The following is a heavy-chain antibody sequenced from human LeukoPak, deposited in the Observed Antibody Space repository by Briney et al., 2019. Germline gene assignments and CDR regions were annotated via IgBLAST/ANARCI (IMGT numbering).Heavy chain of an antibody. CDR2: INHSGST. J-gene: IGHJ3*02. CDR1: GGSFSGYY. CDR3: AGYYDSRWAFDI. Sequence: SETLSLTCAVYGGSFSGYYWSWIRQPPGKGLEWIGEINHSGSTNYNPSLKSRVTISVDTSKNQFSLKLSSVTAADTAVYYCAGYYDSRWAFDIWGQGTMVTVSS. V-gene: IGHV4-34*01. D-gene: IGHD3-22*01.